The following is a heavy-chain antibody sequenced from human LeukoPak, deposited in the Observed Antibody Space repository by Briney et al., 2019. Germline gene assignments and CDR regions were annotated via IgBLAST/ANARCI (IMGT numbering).Heavy chain of an antibody. D-gene: IGHD6-19*01. CDR2: INPNSGDT. Sequence: ASVKVSCKASEYTFTAYYVHWVRQAPGQGLEWMGWINPNSGDTNFAQNFQGRVTMTRDTSISTVYMELSRLRADDTAGYYCARVGQWLVENDWFDPWGQGTLVTVSS. J-gene: IGHJ5*02. CDR1: EYTFTAYY. CDR3: ARVGQWLVENDWFDP. V-gene: IGHV1-2*02.